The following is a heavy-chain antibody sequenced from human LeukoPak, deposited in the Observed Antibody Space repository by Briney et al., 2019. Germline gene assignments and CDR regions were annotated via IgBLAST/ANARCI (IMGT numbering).Heavy chain of an antibody. CDR2: IYYSGST. V-gene: IGHV4-59*01. J-gene: IGHJ4*02. CDR3: ARGITILLAYFDY. Sequence: SETLSLTCTVSGGSISSSYWSWIRQPPGKGLEWIGYIYYSGSTSYNPSLKSRVTISLDTSKNQFSLKLSSVTAADTAVYYCARGITILLAYFDYWGQGTLVTVSS. D-gene: IGHD3-9*01. CDR1: GGSISSSY.